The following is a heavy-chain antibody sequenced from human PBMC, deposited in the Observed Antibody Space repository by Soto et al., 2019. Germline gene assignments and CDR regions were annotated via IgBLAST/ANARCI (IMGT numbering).Heavy chain of an antibody. CDR2: IYYSGST. V-gene: IGHV4-59*01. D-gene: IGHD3-16*02. Sequence: QVQLQESGPGLVKPSETLSLTCTVSGGSISSYYWSWIRQPPGKGLEWIGYIYYSGSTNYNPSLKSRVTISVDTSKNQFSLKLSSVTAADTAVYYCARGLTHYDYVWGSDRYLLDYWGQGTLVTVSS. CDR1: GGSISSYY. CDR3: ARGLTHYDYVWGSDRYLLDY. J-gene: IGHJ4*02.